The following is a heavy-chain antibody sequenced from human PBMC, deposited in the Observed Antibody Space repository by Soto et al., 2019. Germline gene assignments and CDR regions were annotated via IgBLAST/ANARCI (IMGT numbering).Heavy chain of an antibody. CDR2: IRQDGSEG. CDR1: GFTFSNYW. D-gene: IGHD2-15*01. J-gene: IGHJ6*02. CDR3: ARERGSKSMDV. V-gene: IGHV3-7*03. Sequence: GGSLRLSCAASGFTFSNYWMTWVRQAPAKGLEWVANIRQDGSEGSYVDSVKGRFTISRDNAKVSLFLQMNSLRAEDTAVYYCARERGSKSMDVWGQGTTVTVSS.